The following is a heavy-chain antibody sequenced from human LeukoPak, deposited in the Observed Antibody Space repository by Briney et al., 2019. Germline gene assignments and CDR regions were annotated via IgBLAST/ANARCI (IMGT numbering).Heavy chain of an antibody. J-gene: IGHJ6*03. Sequence: PGGSLRLSCAASGFTFSSYGMHWVRQAPGKGLEWVAFIRYDGSNKYYADSVKGRFTISRDNSKNTLYLQMNSLRAEDTAVYYCAKEGSGYYYYYMDVWGKGTTVTVSS. CDR3: AKEGSGYYYYYMDV. CDR1: GFTFSSYG. V-gene: IGHV3-30*02. CDR2: IRYDGSNK. D-gene: IGHD2-15*01.